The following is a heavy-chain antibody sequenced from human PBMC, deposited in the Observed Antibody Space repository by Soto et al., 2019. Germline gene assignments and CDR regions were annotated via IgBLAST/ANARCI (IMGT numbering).Heavy chain of an antibody. CDR2: SSSSGGYT. CDR3: ARSSGRRHVFTFDYGLDV. D-gene: IGHD3-16*01. CDR1: GFSVGDNY. Sequence: QVQLVESGGGLVEPGGSLRLSCAASGFSVGDNYMTWIRQAPGKGLEWLSYSSSSGGYTNYADSVKGRFNISRDNAKNSLYLQMDSLRAEDTAVYFCARSSGRRHVFTFDYGLDVWGQGTTVTVSS. J-gene: IGHJ6*02. V-gene: IGHV3-11*06.